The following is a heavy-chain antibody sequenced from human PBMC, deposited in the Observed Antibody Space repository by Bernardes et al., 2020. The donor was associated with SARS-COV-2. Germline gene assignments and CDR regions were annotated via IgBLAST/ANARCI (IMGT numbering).Heavy chain of an antibody. J-gene: IGHJ6*03. Sequence: SETLSLTCIVSGGSISSSSYYWGWIRQPPGKGLEWIGSIYYSGSTYYNPSLKSRVTISVDTSKNQFSLKLSSVTAADTAVYYCARDTPGPTEYNWNDPDYYYYMDVWGKGTTVTVSS. V-gene: IGHV4-39*07. CDR2: IYYSGST. CDR1: GGSISSSSYY. D-gene: IGHD1-1*01. CDR3: ARDTPGPTEYNWNDPDYYYYMDV.